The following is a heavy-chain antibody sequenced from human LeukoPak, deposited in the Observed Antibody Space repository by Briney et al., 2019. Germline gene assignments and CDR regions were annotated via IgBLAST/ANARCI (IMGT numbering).Heavy chain of an antibody. CDR1: GFTFSNYW. Sequence: PGGSLRLSCAASGFTFSNYWMYWVRQAPGKGLEWVSAISGSGGSTYYADSVKGRFTISRDNSKNTLYLQMNSLRAEDTAVYYCAELGITMIGGVWGKGTTVTISS. J-gene: IGHJ6*04. CDR2: ISGSGGST. CDR3: AELGITMIGGV. V-gene: IGHV3-23*01. D-gene: IGHD3-10*02.